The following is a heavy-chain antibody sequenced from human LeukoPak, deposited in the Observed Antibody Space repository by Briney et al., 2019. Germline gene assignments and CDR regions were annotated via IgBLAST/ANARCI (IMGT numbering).Heavy chain of an antibody. Sequence: GGSLRLSCAASGFTFSSYAMSWVRQAPGKGLEWVSSISGSGGSTYYADSVKGRFTISRDNSKNTLYLQMNSLRAEDTAVYYCAKASSSWFDYYYWMDVWSQGTTATASS. CDR3: AKASSSWFDYYYWMDV. V-gene: IGHV3-23*01. CDR1: GFTFSSYA. CDR2: ISGSGGST. D-gene: IGHD6-13*01. J-gene: IGHJ6*02.